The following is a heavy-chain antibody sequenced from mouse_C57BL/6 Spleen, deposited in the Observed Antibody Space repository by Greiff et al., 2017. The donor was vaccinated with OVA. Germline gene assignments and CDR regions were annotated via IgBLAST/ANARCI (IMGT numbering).Heavy chain of an antibody. CDR3: ARKGDWGSFAY. Sequence: VQLQQPGAELVKPGASVKLSCKASGYTFTSYWMQWVKQRPGQGLEWIGEIDPSDSYTNYNQKFKGKATLTVDTSSSTAYMQLSSLTSEDSAVYYCARKGDWGSFAYWGQGTLVTVSA. CDR2: IDPSDSYT. J-gene: IGHJ3*01. CDR1: GYTFTSYW. V-gene: IGHV1-50*01.